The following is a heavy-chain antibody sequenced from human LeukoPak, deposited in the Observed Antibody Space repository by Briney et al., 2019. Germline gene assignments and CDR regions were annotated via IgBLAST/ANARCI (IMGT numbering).Heavy chain of an antibody. CDR3: ARPRLLYGSGPTLA. V-gene: IGHV4-34*01. D-gene: IGHD3-10*01. Sequence: SETLSLTCAIYGGSFSGYSWTWIRQPPGKGLEWIGEFSHSGFPVYNPSLGGRVTISIDASKNQFSLKLNSVTAADTAVYYCARPRLLYGSGPTLAWGPGTLVTVSS. CDR2: FSHSGFP. CDR1: GGSFSGYS. J-gene: IGHJ5*02.